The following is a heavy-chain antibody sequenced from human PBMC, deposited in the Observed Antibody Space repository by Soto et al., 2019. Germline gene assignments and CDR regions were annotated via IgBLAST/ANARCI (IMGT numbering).Heavy chain of an antibody. J-gene: IGHJ5*02. Sequence: ASVKVSCKVSGYTLTELSMHWVRQAPGKGLEWMGGFDPEDGETIYAQKFQGRVTMTEDTSTDTAYMELSSLRSEDTAVYYCAMYFSVVAASASWFDPWGQGTLVTVSS. CDR1: GYTLTELS. D-gene: IGHD2-15*01. V-gene: IGHV1-24*01. CDR3: AMYFSVVAASASWFDP. CDR2: FDPEDGET.